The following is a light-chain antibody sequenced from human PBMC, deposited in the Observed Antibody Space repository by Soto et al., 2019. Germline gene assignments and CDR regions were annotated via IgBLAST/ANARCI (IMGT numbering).Light chain of an antibody. CDR2: GAS. CDR3: LQSGSSLWT. CDR1: QSVSSSY. V-gene: IGKV3-20*01. Sequence: EIVLTQSPGTLSLSPGERATLSCRASQSVSSSYLAWYQQKPGQAPRLLIYGASSMATGIPDRFSGSGSGTDFTLTISRLEAEDFALYYCLQSGSSLWTFGQGTKVEIK. J-gene: IGKJ1*01.